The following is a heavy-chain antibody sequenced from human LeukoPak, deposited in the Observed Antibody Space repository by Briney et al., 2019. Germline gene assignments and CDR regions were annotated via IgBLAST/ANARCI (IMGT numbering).Heavy chain of an antibody. J-gene: IGHJ6*02. Sequence: GGSLRLSCAASGFTFDDYAMHWVRQAPGKGLEWVSLISWDGGSTYYADSVKGRFTISRDNSKNSLYLQMNSLRAEDTALYYCAKSVKGDSHYYYGMDVWGQGTTVTVSS. V-gene: IGHV3-43D*03. CDR3: AKSVKGDSHYYYGMDV. D-gene: IGHD2-21*02. CDR1: GFTFDDYA. CDR2: ISWDGGST.